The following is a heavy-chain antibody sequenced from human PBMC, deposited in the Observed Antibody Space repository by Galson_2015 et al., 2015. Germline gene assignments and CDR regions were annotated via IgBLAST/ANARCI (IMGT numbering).Heavy chain of an antibody. D-gene: IGHD3-16*01. CDR2: VNTDGSST. Sequence: SLRLSCAASGFTFRAYWMHWVRQTPGKGLVWVSRVNTDGSSTAYADSVKGRFTISRDNAKNTLYLQVNSLRGEDTAVYYCAREGDQNSFDIWGQGTMVTVSS. CDR3: AREGDQNSFDI. V-gene: IGHV3-74*01. CDR1: GFTFRAYW. J-gene: IGHJ3*02.